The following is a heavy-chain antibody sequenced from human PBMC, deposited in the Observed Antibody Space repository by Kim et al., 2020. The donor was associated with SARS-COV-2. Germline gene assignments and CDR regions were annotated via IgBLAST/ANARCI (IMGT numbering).Heavy chain of an antibody. CDR3: ARAAARGAGNYFDS. CDR1: GGSFSGHY. V-gene: IGHV4-34*01. D-gene: IGHD6-19*01. CDR2: INHSGST. Sequence: SETLSLTCAVYGGSFSGHYWSWIRQSPGKGLEWIGEINHSGSTNSNPSLKSRVTISVDTFKNQFSLRLRSVTAADTAIYYYARAAARGAGNYFDSWGRGT. J-gene: IGHJ4*02.